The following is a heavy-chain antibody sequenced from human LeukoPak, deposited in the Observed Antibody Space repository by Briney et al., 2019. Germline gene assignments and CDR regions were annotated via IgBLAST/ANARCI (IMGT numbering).Heavy chain of an antibody. Sequence: WASVKVSCKASGYTFTSYGISWVRQAPGQGLEWMGWSSAYNGDTNYAQNLQGRVTMTTDTSTSTAYMELRSLRSDDTAVYYCARDSGTAMVKGYYYYYYMDVWGKGTTVTVSS. V-gene: IGHV1-18*01. J-gene: IGHJ6*03. D-gene: IGHD5-18*01. CDR1: GYTFTSYG. CDR3: ARDSGTAMVKGYYYYYYMDV. CDR2: SSAYNGDT.